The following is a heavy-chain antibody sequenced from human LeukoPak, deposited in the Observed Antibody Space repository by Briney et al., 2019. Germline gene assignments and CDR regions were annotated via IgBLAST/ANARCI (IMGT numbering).Heavy chain of an antibody. Sequence: PSETLSLTCTVSGGSISSYYWSWIRQPAGKGLEWIGRIYTSGSTNYNPSLKSRVTMSVDTSKNQFSLKLSSVTAADTAVYYCARVRSGYDYYYYYMDVWGKGTTVTVSS. V-gene: IGHV4-4*07. CDR1: GGSISSYY. J-gene: IGHJ6*03. CDR3: ARVRSGYDYYYYYMDV. CDR2: IYTSGST. D-gene: IGHD3-3*01.